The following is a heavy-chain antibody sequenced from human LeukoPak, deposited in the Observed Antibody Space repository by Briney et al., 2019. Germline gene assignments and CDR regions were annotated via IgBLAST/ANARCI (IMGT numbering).Heavy chain of an antibody. V-gene: IGHV4-30-2*01. CDR2: IYHSGST. Sequence: SEILSLTCTVSGGSISSGGYYWSWIRQPPGKGLEWIGYIYHSGSTYYNPSLKSRVTISVDRSKNQFSLKLSSVTAADTAVYYCARAPLGGNSYFQHWGQGTLVTVSS. CDR1: GGSISSGGYY. D-gene: IGHD4-23*01. CDR3: ARAPLGGNSYFQH. J-gene: IGHJ1*01.